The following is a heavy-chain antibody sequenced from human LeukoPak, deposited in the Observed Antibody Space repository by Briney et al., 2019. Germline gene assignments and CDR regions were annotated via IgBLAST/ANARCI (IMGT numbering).Heavy chain of an antibody. CDR2: IRSKAYGGTT. CDR3: TRYPIDANQYPRDS. CDR1: GFTFGDYA. Sequence: PGGPLRLSCTASGFTFGDYAMSWVRQAPGKGLEWVGFIRSKAYGGTTEYAASVKGRFTISRDDSKSIAYLQMNSLKTEDTAVYYCTRYPIDANQYPRDSWGQGTLVTVSS. V-gene: IGHV3-49*04. D-gene: IGHD1-14*01. J-gene: IGHJ4*02.